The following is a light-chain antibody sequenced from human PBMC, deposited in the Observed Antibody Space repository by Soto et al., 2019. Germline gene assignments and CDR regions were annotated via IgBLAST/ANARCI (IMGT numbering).Light chain of an antibody. Sequence: ELVLTQSPATLSLSTGESATLXXRASQSVIRYLAWYQQRPGQAPRVXIYDASYRATGIPARFSGSGAGTEFTLTISSLQPDDFATYYCQQYNSYSKTFGQGTKVDIK. V-gene: IGKV3-11*01. J-gene: IGKJ1*01. CDR3: QQYNSYSKT. CDR1: QSVIRY. CDR2: DAS.